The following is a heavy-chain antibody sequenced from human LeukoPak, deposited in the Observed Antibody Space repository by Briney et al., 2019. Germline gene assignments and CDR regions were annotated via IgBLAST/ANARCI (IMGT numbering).Heavy chain of an antibody. V-gene: IGHV3-21*01. Sequence: GGSLRLSCAASGFTFSSYGMHWVRQAPGKGLEWVSSISSSSSYIYYADSVKGRFTISRDNAKNSLYLQMNSLRAEDTAVYYCARGDGDYFDYWGQGTLVTVSS. CDR2: ISSSSSYI. J-gene: IGHJ4*02. D-gene: IGHD4-17*01. CDR1: GFTFSSYG. CDR3: ARGDGDYFDY.